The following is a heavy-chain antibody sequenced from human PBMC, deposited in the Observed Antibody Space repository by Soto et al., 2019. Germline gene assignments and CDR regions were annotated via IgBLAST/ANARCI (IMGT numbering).Heavy chain of an antibody. D-gene: IGHD3-22*01. CDR2: IHASGTI. J-gene: IGHJ3*02. CDR3: ARDGGLTSGYALEI. Sequence: QVQLKESGPGLVKPSQTLTLTCTVSGGSISNDAHYWNWIRQVPGKGLEWIGNIHASGTISYYPSLRSRVSISIDASKKQFSLKVTSATAADTAVYFCARDGGLTSGYALEIWGQGTVVTVSS. CDR1: GGSISNDAHY. V-gene: IGHV4-31*03.